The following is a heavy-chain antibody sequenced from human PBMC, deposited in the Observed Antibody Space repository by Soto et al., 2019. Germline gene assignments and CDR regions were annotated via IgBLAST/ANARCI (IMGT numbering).Heavy chain of an antibody. CDR2: INRSGGT. J-gene: IGHJ4*02. V-gene: IGHV4-34*01. D-gene: IGHD6-19*01. CDR3: ARGGSGWSVDFDY. CDR1: GGSFSGYY. Sequence: QVQLQQWGAGLLKASETLSLTCAVYGGSFSGYYRTWIRQPPGKGLEWIGEINRSGGTNYNPSLKSRVTISLDTSKNQFSLSLNSVTAADTAVYYCARGGSGWSVDFDYWGRGTLVTVSS.